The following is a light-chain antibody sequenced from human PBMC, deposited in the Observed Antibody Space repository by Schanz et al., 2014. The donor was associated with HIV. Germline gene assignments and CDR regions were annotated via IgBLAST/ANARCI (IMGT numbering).Light chain of an antibody. CDR2: NSY. V-gene: IGLV1-44*01. CDR1: SSSIGFNT. J-gene: IGLJ3*02. Sequence: QSVLTQPPSASGTPGQRVTISCSGSSSSIGFNTIHWYQHLPGTAPKLIMYNSYHRPSGVPDRFSGSSSGTSASLAISGLQSEDEVDYYCAAWDDSLNVWVFGGGTQLTVL. CDR3: AAWDDSLNVWV.